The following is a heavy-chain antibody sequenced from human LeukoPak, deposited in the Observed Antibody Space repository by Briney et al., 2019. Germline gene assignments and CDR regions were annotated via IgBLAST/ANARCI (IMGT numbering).Heavy chain of an antibody. D-gene: IGHD2-2*02. CDR1: GFTFSDYY. V-gene: IGHV3-11*01. J-gene: IGHJ4*02. CDR3: TKKVGTSSYTADDS. Sequence: PGGSLRLSCAASGFTFSDYYMSWIRQAPGKGLEWVSYISSSGSTIYYADSVKGRFTISRDNAKNSLYLQMNSLRAEDTAIYYCTKKVGTSSYTADDSWGQGILVTVSS. CDR2: ISSSGSTI.